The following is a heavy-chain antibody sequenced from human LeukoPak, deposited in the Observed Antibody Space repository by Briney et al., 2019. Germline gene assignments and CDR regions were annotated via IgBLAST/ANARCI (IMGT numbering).Heavy chain of an antibody. CDR1: GLTLSRYA. CDR2: ISPTGDST. J-gene: IGHJ6*03. V-gene: IGHV3-23*01. CDR3: VRKFYFYMDV. Sequence: GGSLRLSCGASGLTLSRYAVNWVRQAPGRGLEWVSYISPTGDSTLNAEPVKGRFSVSRDNPKNMVYLQMDGLRAEDTATYFCVRKFYFYMDVWGKGTTVTVSS.